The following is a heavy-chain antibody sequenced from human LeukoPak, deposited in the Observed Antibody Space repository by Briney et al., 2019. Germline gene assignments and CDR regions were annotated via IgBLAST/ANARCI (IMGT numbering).Heavy chain of an antibody. V-gene: IGHV4-39*01. Sequence: SETLSLTCTVSGGSISSSSYYWGWNRQPPGKGLEWIGSIYYSGSTYYNPSLKSRVTISVDTSKNQFSLKLSSVTAADTAVYYCARLGVLQQLAWGQGTLVTVSS. D-gene: IGHD6-13*01. J-gene: IGHJ5*02. CDR2: IYYSGST. CDR3: ARLGVLQQLA. CDR1: GGSISSSSYY.